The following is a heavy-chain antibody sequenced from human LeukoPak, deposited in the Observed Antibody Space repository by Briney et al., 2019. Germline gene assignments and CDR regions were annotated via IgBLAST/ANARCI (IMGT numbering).Heavy chain of an antibody. D-gene: IGHD6-13*01. CDR3: ARARSSRPPGDACDV. CDR2: IYTSGST. CDR1: GGSISSYY. V-gene: IGHV4-4*07. Sequence: SETLSLTCTVSGGSISSYYWSWIRQPAGKGLEWIGRIYTSGSTNYNPSLKSRVTMSVDTSKNQFSLKLSSVTAADTAVYYCARARSSRPPGDACDVWGQGTMVTVSS. J-gene: IGHJ3*01.